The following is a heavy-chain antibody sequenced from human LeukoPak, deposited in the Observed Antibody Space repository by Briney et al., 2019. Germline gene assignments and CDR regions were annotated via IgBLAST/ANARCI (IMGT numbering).Heavy chain of an antibody. CDR3: ARGKIVVVPAAKLPYAFDI. CDR1: GYTFTSYG. Sequence: ASVKVSCKASGYTFTSYGISWVRQAPGQGLEWMGWISAYSGNTGYAQKFQGRVTMTRNTSISTAYMELSSLRSEDTAVYYCARGKIVVVPAAKLPYAFDIWGQGTMVTVSS. J-gene: IGHJ3*02. V-gene: IGHV1-8*02. CDR2: ISAYSGNT. D-gene: IGHD2-2*01.